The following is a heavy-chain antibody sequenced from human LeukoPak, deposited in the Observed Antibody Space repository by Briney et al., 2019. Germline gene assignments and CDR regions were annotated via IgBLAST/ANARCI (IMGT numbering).Heavy chain of an antibody. CDR2: IYYSGST. CDR3: ARQYYYDSSGYTFDY. D-gene: IGHD3-22*01. V-gene: IGHV4-59*08. CDR1: GGSISSYY. Sequence: PSETLSLTCTVSGGSISSYYWSWIRQPPGKGLEWIGYIYYSGSTNYNPSLKSRVTISVDTSKNQFSRKLSSVTAADTAVYYCARQYYYDSSGYTFDYWGQGTLVTVSS. J-gene: IGHJ4*02.